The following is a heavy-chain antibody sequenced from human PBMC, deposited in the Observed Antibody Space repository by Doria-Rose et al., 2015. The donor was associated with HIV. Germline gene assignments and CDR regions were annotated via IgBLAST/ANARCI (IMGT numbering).Heavy chain of an antibody. J-gene: IGHJ4*02. CDR2: TRSKAYGGTT. CDR3: TKSYNNFWSGSYYDY. Sequence: VQLVQSGGGLVQPGRSLRLSCRVFGFTFADSAINWVRQAPGKGLEWLGFTRSKAYGGTTEYAASLKDRFTISRDDSNTIAYLHMNSLKTEDTAVYFCTKSYNNFWSGSYYDYWGPGTLVTVSS. CDR1: GFTFADSA. V-gene: IGHV3-49*04. D-gene: IGHD3-3*01.